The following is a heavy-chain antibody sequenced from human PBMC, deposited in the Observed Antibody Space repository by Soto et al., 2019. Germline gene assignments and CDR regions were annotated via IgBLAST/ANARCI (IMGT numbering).Heavy chain of an antibody. V-gene: IGHV1-69*13. Sequence: SVKVSCKASGGTFSSYAISWVRQAPGQGLEWMGGIIPIFGTANYAQKFQGRVTITADESTSTAYMELSSLRSEDTAVYYCAREGSYCSGGSCYTIRDNWFDPWGQGTLVTVSS. CDR1: GGTFSSYA. D-gene: IGHD2-15*01. CDR2: IIPIFGTA. CDR3: AREGSYCSGGSCYTIRDNWFDP. J-gene: IGHJ5*02.